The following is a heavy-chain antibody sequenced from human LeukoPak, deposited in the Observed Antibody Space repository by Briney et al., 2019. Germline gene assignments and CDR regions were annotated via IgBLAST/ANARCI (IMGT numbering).Heavy chain of an antibody. CDR3: ARASYYVFRNDAFDI. CDR1: GFTFSSFW. J-gene: IGHJ3*02. D-gene: IGHD1-26*01. CDR2: INSDGSTT. Sequence: PGGSLRLSCAASGFTFSSFWMHWVRQAPGKGLVWVSRINSDGSTTTYADYVKGRFTISRDNAKNSLYLQMNSLRAEDTAVYYCARASYYVFRNDAFDIWGQGTMVTVPS. V-gene: IGHV3-74*01.